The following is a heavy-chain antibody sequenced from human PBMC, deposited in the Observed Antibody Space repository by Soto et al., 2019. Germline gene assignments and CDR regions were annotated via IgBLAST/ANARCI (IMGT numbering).Heavy chain of an antibody. CDR1: GGTFSTYA. CDR3: ARPKGTYSSGYYYFDF. J-gene: IGHJ4*02. CDR2: IIPLFGTA. V-gene: IGHV1-69*01. Sequence: QVQLEQSGAEVKQPGSSVRVSCKTSGGTFSTYAINWVRQAPGQGLELMGAIIPLFGTADYSQKFQGRVTITADESTSTAYMELSSLRSDDTAVYFCARPKGTYSSGYYYFDFWGQGTLVTVSS. D-gene: IGHD6-19*01.